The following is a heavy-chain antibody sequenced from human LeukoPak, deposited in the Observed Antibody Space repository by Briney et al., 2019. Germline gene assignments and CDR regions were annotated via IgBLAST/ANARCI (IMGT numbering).Heavy chain of an antibody. CDR3: ARVTYYYGSGSYEKHNWFDP. J-gene: IGHJ5*02. CDR2: INHSGST. D-gene: IGHD3-10*01. CDR1: GGSFSGYY. Sequence: SETLSLTCAVYGGSFSGYYWSWIRQPPGKGLEWIGEINHSGSTNYNPSLKSRVTISVDTSKNQFSLKLSSVTAADTAVYYCARVTYYYGSGSYEKHNWFDPWGQGTLVTVSS. V-gene: IGHV4-34*01.